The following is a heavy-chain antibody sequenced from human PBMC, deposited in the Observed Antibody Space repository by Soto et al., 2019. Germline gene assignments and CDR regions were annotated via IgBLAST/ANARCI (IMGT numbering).Heavy chain of an antibody. V-gene: IGHV4-30-4*01. CDR1: GGSINSDAYY. CDR2: IYYSGRT. CDR3: ARDRSNSPDYFDY. Sequence: ASETLSLTCAVSGGSINSDAYYWSWIRQPPGKGLEWIGHIYYSGRTYYSPSLESRLTISLDTSKNQFSLRLSSVNASDTAVYYCARDRSNSPDYFDYWGQGTLVTVSS. D-gene: IGHD6-6*01. J-gene: IGHJ4*02.